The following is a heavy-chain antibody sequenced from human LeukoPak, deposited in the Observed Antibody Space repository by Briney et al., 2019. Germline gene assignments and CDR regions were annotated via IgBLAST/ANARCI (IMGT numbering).Heavy chain of an antibody. D-gene: IGHD6-19*01. CDR1: GGSFSGYY. CDR2: INHSGST. V-gene: IGHV4-34*01. Sequence: PSETLSLTCAVYGGSFSGYYWSWIRQPPGKGLERIGEINHSGSTNYNPSLKSRVTISVDTSKNQFSLKLSSVTAADTAVYYCARSVAGREGGAFDIWGQGTMVTVSS. J-gene: IGHJ3*02. CDR3: ARSVAGREGGAFDI.